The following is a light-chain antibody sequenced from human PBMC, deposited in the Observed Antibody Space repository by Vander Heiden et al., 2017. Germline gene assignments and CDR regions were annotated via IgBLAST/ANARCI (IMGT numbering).Light chain of an antibody. CDR3: QQYGSSPRGYT. CDR2: GAS. J-gene: IGKJ2*01. Sequence: EIVLTQSPGTLSLSPGERATLSCRASQSVSSSYLAWYQQKPGQAPRLLIYGASSRATGIPDRFSGSGSGTDFPLTISRLAPDDFAVYSCQQYGSSPRGYTFGQGTKLEIK. CDR1: QSVSSSY. V-gene: IGKV3-20*01.